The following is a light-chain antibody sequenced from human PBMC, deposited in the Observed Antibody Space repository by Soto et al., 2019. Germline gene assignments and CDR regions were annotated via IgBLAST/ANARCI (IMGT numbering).Light chain of an antibody. CDR1: RRALYDFIIKTS. Sequence: DIVMTQSPEFLGVSLGERATITSQSTRRALYDFIIKTSLAWYQQKPGQPLKKIIHWGSVRYYGVSDRFSGSGSATDFTLTISSLQVEDVAVYYCHQYYTLPLTFGGGTKVDIK. J-gene: IGKJ4*01. CDR2: WGS. V-gene: IGKV4-1*01. CDR3: HQYYTLPLT.